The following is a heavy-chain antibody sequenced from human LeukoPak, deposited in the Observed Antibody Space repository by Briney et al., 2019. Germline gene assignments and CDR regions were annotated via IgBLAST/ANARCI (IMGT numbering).Heavy chain of an antibody. V-gene: IGHV3-23*01. Sequence: GGSLRLSCAASGFTFSNYAMNWVRQAPGKGLEWVSAISGSGAATFNADSVKGRFTISRDNSKNTLYLQMTSLRAEDTAVYYCARDYLGFGESGFDYWGQGTQVIVSS. J-gene: IGHJ4*02. CDR3: ARDYLGFGESGFDY. D-gene: IGHD3-10*01. CDR2: ISGSGAAT. CDR1: GFTFSNYA.